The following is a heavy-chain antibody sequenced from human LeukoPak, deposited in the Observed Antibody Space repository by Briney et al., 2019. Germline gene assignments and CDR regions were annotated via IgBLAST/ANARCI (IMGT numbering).Heavy chain of an antibody. J-gene: IGHJ4*02. Sequence: ASVKVSCKASGYTFTGYYMHWVRQAPGQGLEWMGWINPNSGGTNCAQKFQGRVTMTRDTSISTAYMELSRLRSDDTAVYYCALTSSSRAFDYWGRGTLVTVSS. V-gene: IGHV1-2*02. CDR3: ALTSSSRAFDY. CDR1: GYTFTGYY. D-gene: IGHD6-6*01. CDR2: INPNSGGT.